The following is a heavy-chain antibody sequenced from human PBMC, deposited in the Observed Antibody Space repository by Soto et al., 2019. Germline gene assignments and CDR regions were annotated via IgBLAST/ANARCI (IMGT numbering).Heavy chain of an antibody. D-gene: IGHD3-22*01. V-gene: IGHV4-39*01. J-gene: IGHJ4*02. CDR1: GGSIRSNIYY. Sequence: PSETLSLTCSVSGGSIRSNIYYCGWIRQPPGKGLEWIATVHYSGSTYYTPSLKNRVTISADTSKNQFSLRLNSVTAADTAVYYCARQHYYDSSGYYTWNWGQGTLVTVSS. CDR2: VHYSGST. CDR3: ARQHYYDSSGYYTWN.